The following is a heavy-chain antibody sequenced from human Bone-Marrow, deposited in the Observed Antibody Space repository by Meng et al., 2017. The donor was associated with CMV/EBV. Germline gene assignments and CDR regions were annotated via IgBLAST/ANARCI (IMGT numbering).Heavy chain of an antibody. CDR2: INHSGST. D-gene: IGHD3-22*01. J-gene: IGHJ4*02. CDR3: ARGGVVVNGAPVDY. V-gene: IGHV4-34*01. CDR1: GWSFSGYY. Sequence: QVQLQELGARLLKPSETLSLTCVVYGWSFSGYYWSWIRQPPGKGLEWIGEINHSGSTNYNPSLKSRVTISVDTSKNQFSLKLSSVTAADTAVYYCARGGVVVNGAPVDYWGQGTLVTVSS.